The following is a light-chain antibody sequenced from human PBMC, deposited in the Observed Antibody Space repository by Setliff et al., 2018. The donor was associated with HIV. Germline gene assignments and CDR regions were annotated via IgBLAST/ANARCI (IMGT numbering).Light chain of an antibody. J-gene: IGKJ2*01. Sequence: EIVMTQSPATLSVSPGERATLSCRASQDINSHLAWYQQKPGQAPRLLIYGASTRTTGIPARFSGSGSGTEFTLTISSLLSEDVAVYYCQQYDNWPPYTFGQGTKVDIK. CDR1: QDINSH. V-gene: IGKV3-15*01. CDR2: GAS. CDR3: QQYDNWPPYT.